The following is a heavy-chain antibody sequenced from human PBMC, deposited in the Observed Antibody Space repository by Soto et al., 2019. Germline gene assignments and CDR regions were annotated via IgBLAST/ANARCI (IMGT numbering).Heavy chain of an antibody. V-gene: IGHV4-39*01. CDR3: ATSQKGYNWNYFDH. D-gene: IGHD1-20*01. Sequence: PSETLSLTCAVSGGYISGSYYYWGWLRHSPGKGPAWIGSVFYTGFTSYNPSLVRRVPVSVDTSNNQFSLNVSGVSAADTAVDYCATSQKGYNWNYFDHWGQGALVTVSS. J-gene: IGHJ4*02. CDR1: GGYISGSYYY. CDR2: VFYTGFT.